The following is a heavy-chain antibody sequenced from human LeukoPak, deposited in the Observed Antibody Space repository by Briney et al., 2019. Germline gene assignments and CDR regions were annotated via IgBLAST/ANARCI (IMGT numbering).Heavy chain of an antibody. CDR1: GYTFTDYY. D-gene: IGHD2-2*01. J-gene: IGHJ4*02. Sequence: ASVKVSCTASGYTFTDYYMHWMRQAPGQGLEWMGWINPKSGDTSYAQKFQGRVTMTRDSSITTAYMDLSSLRYYDTAVYYCAGEWGYYAFWGQGTLVTVSS. CDR3: AGEWGYYAF. V-gene: IGHV1-2*02. CDR2: INPKSGDT.